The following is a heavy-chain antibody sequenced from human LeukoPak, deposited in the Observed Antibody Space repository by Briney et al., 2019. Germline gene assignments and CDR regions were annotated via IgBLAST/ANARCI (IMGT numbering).Heavy chain of an antibody. CDR1: GFTFSAYG. D-gene: IGHD3-22*01. J-gene: IGHJ4*02. CDR3: ARDSYGSSGYYYVSDY. CDR2: ISYSSSAI. V-gene: IGHV3-48*02. Sequence: PGGSLRLSCAASGFTFSAYGMNWVRQAPGKGLEWVSYISYSSSAIYYADSVKGRFTISRDNAKNSLYLRMNSLRDEDTAVYYCARDSYGSSGYYYVSDYWGQGTLVTVSS.